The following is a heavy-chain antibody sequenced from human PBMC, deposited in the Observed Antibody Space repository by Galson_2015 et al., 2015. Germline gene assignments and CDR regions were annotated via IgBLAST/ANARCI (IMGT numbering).Heavy chain of an antibody. CDR2: IFPGDSDA. D-gene: IGHD2-2*01. V-gene: IGHV5-51*01. CDR1: GYSFTSNW. Sequence: QSGAEVKKAGESLKISCTASGYSFTSNWIGWVRQRPGRGLEWMGMIFPGDSDARYIPSFQGQVTMSADKSISAAYLQWTSLRASDTAMYYCARLSTRGFNIWGQGTMVTVSS. CDR3: ARLSTRGFNI. J-gene: IGHJ3*02.